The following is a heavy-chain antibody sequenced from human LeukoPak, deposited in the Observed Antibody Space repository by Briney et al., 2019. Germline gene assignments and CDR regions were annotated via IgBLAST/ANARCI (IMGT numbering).Heavy chain of an antibody. V-gene: IGHV3-66*01. CDR3: ARGSEGYYFDY. CDR1: GFTFSSYG. Sequence: GGSLRLSCAASGFTFSSYGMSWVRQAPGKGLEWVSVIYSGGSTYYADSVKGRFTISRDNSKNTLYLQMNSLRVEDTAVYYCARGSEGYYFDYWGQGTLVTVSS. J-gene: IGHJ4*02. CDR2: IYSGGST. D-gene: IGHD2-15*01.